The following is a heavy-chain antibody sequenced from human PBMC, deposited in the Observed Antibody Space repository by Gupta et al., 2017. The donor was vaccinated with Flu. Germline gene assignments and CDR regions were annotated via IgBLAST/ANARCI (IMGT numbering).Heavy chain of an antibody. CDR1: GFAFNSYE. Sequence: EVPLVESGGGLVQTGGSLRLSCTASGFAFNSYEMSWGRTDPGRGLEWVAFISSSAVTYYTDPVRGRFTISRDNANNLLYLQMSSLRGEDTAVYYCARGHWDNWGQGTLVTVSS. CDR3: ARGHWDN. J-gene: IGHJ4*02. CDR2: ISSSAVT. V-gene: IGHV3-48*03.